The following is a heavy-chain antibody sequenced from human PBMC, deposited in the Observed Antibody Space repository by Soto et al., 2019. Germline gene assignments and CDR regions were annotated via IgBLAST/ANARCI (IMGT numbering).Heavy chain of an antibody. CDR2: IIPIFDTA. V-gene: IGHV1-69*06. D-gene: IGHD3-22*01. CDR3: ARSTHHYDSSGYYYYFDY. CDR1: GGTFSSYA. J-gene: IGHJ4*02. Sequence: QVQLVQSGAEVKKPGSSVKVSCKASGGTFSSYAISWVRQAPGQGLEWMGGIIPIFDTANYAQKFQGRVTSTADKTTSTAYMELSRLRSEDKAVYYCARSTHHYDSSGYYYYFDYWGQGTLVTVSP.